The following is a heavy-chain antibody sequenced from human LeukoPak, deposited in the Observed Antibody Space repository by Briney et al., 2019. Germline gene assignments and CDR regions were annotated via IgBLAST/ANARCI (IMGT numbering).Heavy chain of an antibody. CDR3: ARHGGSYSYDY. CDR2: TYYKGST. Sequence: SETLSLTCTVSGGSISTYYWSWIRQPPGKGLEWIGYTYYKGSTNDNPSLKSRVTMSVDTTKNQFSLKLSSVTAADTAVYYCARHGGSYSYDYWGQGTLVTVS. CDR1: GGSISTYY. J-gene: IGHJ4*02. V-gene: IGHV4-59*08. D-gene: IGHD1-26*01.